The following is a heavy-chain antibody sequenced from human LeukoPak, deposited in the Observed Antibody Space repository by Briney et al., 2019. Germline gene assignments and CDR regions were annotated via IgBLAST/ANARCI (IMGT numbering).Heavy chain of an antibody. CDR1: GGSISSGSYY. CDR2: IYTSGST. V-gene: IGHV4-61*02. CDR3: ARDQAHYYGSFSYYYYMDV. D-gene: IGHD3-10*01. J-gene: IGHJ6*03. Sequence: PSETLSLTCTVSGGSISSGSYYWSWIRQPAGKGLEWIGRIYTSGSTNYNPSLKSRVTISVDTSKNQFSLKLSFVTAADTAVYYCARDQAHYYGSFSYYYYMDVWGKGTTVTVSS.